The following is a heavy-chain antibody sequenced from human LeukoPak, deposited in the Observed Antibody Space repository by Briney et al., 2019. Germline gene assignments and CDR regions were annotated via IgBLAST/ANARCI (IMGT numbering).Heavy chain of an antibody. CDR3: ASRGVSGDSQYFFDY. CDR2: IIPIFGTA. J-gene: IGHJ4*02. D-gene: IGHD2-21*02. Sequence: SVKVSCKASGGTFSSYAISWVRQAPGQGLEWMGGIIPIFGTANYAQKFQGRVTITADKSTSTAYMELSSLRSEDTAVYYCASRGVSGDSQYFFDYWGQGTLVTVSS. V-gene: IGHV1-69*06. CDR1: GGTFSSYA.